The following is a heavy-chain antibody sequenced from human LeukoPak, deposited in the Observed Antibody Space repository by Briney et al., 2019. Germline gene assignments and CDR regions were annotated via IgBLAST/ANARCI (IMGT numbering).Heavy chain of an antibody. V-gene: IGHV1-24*01. CDR3: ATDNYYGSGSYYRFDY. Sequence: EASVKVSCKVSGYTLTELSMHWVRQAPGKGLEWMGGFDPEDGETIYVQKFQGRVTTTEDTSADTAYMELSSLRSEDTAVYYCATDNYYGSGSYYRFDYWGQGTLVTVSS. J-gene: IGHJ4*02. CDR1: GYTLTELS. CDR2: FDPEDGET. D-gene: IGHD3-10*01.